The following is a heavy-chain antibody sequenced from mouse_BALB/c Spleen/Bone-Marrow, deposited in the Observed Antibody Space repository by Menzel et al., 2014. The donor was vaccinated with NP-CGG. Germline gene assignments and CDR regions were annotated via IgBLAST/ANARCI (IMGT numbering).Heavy chain of an antibody. D-gene: IGHD2-3*01. CDR3: AIQESIYDGYYGGFTY. CDR2: ISSSGGYT. Sequence: EGMLVESGGGLVKPGGSLKLSCAASGFTFSSFAMSWVRQTPEKRLEWVATISSSGGYTYYPDSVKGRFTISRDNAKNSLYLQMRSLKSEDTAMYYCAIQESIYDGYYGGFTYWGQGTLVTVSA. CDR1: GFTFSSFA. V-gene: IGHV5-9-1*01. J-gene: IGHJ3*01.